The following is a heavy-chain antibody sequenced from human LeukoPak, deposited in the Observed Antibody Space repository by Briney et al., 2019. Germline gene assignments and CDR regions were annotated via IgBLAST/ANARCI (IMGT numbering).Heavy chain of an antibody. CDR3: ATKQWLAPPPDS. CDR1: GFSFSKYW. Sequence: LPGRSLSPSCAASGFSFSKYWMLCVSHPPGKGRESVSRINTDGTVTTYADAVKGRFTVSRDNADNTMFLQMNSVRDEDTAVYYCATKQWLAPPPDSWGQGTPVTVSS. J-gene: IGHJ4*02. V-gene: IGHV3-74*01. D-gene: IGHD6-19*01. CDR2: INTDGTVT.